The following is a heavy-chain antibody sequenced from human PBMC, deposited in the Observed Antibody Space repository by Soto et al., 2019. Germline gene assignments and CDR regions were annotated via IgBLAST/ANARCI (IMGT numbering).Heavy chain of an antibody. CDR1: GGSISSGDYY. Sequence: SETLSLTCTVSGGSISSGDYYWSWIRQPPGKGLEWIGYIYYSGSTYYNPSLKSRVTISVDTSKNQFSLKLSSVTAADTAVYYCAREGSSGVYYYYGIDVWGQGTTVTVSS. CDR3: AREGSSGVYYYYGIDV. V-gene: IGHV4-30-4*01. D-gene: IGHD1-26*01. CDR2: IYYSGST. J-gene: IGHJ6*02.